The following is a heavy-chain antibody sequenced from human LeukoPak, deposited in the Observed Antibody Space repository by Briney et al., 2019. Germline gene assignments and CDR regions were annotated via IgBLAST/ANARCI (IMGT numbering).Heavy chain of an antibody. CDR2: RNT. D-gene: IGHD4-17*01. V-gene: IGHV4-38-2*02. Sequence: SETLSLTCTVSGYSISSDYYWGWIRQPPGKGLEWIGNRNTYYNPSLKSRVTISVDTSKNQFSLKLSSVTAADTAVYYCARGVYYGDYDWGQGTLVTVSS. CDR3: ARGVYYGDYD. J-gene: IGHJ4*02. CDR1: GYSISSDYY.